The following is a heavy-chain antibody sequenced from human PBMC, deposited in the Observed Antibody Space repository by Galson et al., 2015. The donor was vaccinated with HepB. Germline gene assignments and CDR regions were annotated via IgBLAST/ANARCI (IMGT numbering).Heavy chain of an antibody. J-gene: IGHJ4*02. D-gene: IGHD3-16*01. V-gene: IGHV3-74*01. CDR2: IGDHDGNT. Sequence: LRLSCAASGVTFSSYWMHWGRQAPGGARVGVSRIGDHDGNTIYADSVKGRFTISRDNTKNALYLQMNSLRAEDTAVYFCARGGLRTAFDYWGQGALVTASS. CDR1: GVTFSSYW. CDR3: ARGGLRTAFDY.